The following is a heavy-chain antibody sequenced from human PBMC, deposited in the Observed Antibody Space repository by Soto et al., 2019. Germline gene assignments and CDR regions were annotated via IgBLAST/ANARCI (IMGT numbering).Heavy chain of an antibody. CDR1: GYTFTGYY. D-gene: IGHD2-21*02. V-gene: IGHV1-2*02. Sequence: ASVKVSCRASGYTFTGYYMHWVRQAPGQGLEWMGWINPNSGGTNYAQKFQGRVTMTRDTSISTAYMELSRLRSDDTAVYYCARLSRGASGADSYHDAFDIWGQGTMVTVSS. CDR2: INPNSGGT. CDR3: ARLSRGASGADSYHDAFDI. J-gene: IGHJ3*02.